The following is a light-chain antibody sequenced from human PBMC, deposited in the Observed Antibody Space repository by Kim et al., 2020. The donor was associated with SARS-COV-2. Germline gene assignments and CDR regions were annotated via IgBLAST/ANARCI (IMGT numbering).Light chain of an antibody. CDR2: YDS. Sequence: SYELTQPPSVSVAPGKTARITCGGNNIGSKSVHWYQQKPGQAPVLVIYYDSDWPSGIPERFSGSNSGNTATLTISRVEAGDEADYYCQVSGVFGGGTQLTVL. V-gene: IGLV3-21*01. CDR1: NIGSKS. J-gene: IGLJ2*01. CDR3: QVSGV.